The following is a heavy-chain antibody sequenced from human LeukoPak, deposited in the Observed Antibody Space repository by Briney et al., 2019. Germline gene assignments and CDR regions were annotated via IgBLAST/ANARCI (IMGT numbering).Heavy chain of an antibody. CDR1: GFSFGDYS. Sequence: GGSLRLSCTSSGFSFGDYSMTWVRQAPGKGLEWVGFIRSKAYGGTTEYAASVKGRFTISRDDSKSIHYLQMNSLKTEDTAVYHCASRSGRQWLPYFDYWGQGTLVTVSS. CDR2: IRSKAYGGTT. J-gene: IGHJ4*02. D-gene: IGHD1-26*01. CDR3: ASRSGRQWLPYFDY. V-gene: IGHV3-49*04.